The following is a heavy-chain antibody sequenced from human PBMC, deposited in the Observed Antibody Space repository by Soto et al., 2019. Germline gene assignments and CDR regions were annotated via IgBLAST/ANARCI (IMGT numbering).Heavy chain of an antibody. Sequence: QVQLQQWGAGLLKPSETLSLTCAVYGGSFSGYYWSWIRQPPGKGLEWIGEINHSGSTNYNPSLKSRVTISVDTSKNQFSLKLSSVTAADTAVYYCASEPQPTYYYYGMDVWGQGTTVTVSS. CDR3: ASEPQPTYYYYGMDV. CDR1: GGSFSGYY. CDR2: INHSGST. V-gene: IGHV4-34*01. D-gene: IGHD5-18*01. J-gene: IGHJ6*02.